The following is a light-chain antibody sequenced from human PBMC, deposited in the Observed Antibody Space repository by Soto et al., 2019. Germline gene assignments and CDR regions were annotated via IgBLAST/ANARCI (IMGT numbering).Light chain of an antibody. Sequence: QSPGILSLCPGERSSLSCGASQSISRRFLAWYQQKPGKAPRLLIYGASSRATGIPERFSGTGSETDFTLTISRLEPEDFEAYYCQQYDNYPITFGQGTRLEIK. CDR2: GAS. J-gene: IGKJ5*01. V-gene: IGKV3-20*01. CDR3: QQYDNYPIT. CDR1: QSISRRF.